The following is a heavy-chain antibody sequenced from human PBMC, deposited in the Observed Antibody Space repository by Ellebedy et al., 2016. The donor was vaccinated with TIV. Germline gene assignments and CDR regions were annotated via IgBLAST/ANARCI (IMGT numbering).Heavy chain of an antibody. CDR3: ARDGVPHSNLPRFFS. CDR1: GFVLGDFY. CDR2: INPNGSYT. V-gene: IGHV3-11*05. J-gene: IGHJ4*02. Sequence: GGSLRLSXAASGFVLGDFYMHWIRQAPGKGLEWISYINPNGSYTNYTRSVKGRFTISRDNAKNVLFLQLTSLRVEDTAAYYCARDGVPHSNLPRFFSWGQGTLVTVSS. D-gene: IGHD2/OR15-2a*01.